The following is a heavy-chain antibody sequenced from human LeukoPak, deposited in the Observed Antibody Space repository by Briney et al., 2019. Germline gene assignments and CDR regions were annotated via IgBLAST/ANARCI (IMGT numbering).Heavy chain of an antibody. V-gene: IGHV4-59*08. J-gene: IGHJ3*01. CDR1: GGSISSYY. Sequence: SETLSLTCTVSGGSISSYYWGWIRQPPGKGLEWIGYIYYSGSTNYSPSLKSRVTISVDTSKNRFSLRLSSLTAADTAVYFCAGSGWSFDAFDFWGQGTMVTVSS. CDR3: AGSGWSFDAFDF. D-gene: IGHD6-19*01. CDR2: IYYSGST.